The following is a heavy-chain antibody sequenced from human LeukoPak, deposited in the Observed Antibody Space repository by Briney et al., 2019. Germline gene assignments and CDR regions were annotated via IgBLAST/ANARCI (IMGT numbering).Heavy chain of an antibody. CDR1: GDSISNINYY. Sequence: KSSGTLSLTCTVSGDSISNINYYWGRLPRPPGKGLEWIGSIHYSRDTHYNPSLKSRVTISVDTSKNQFSLMLSSVSAADTALYYCARDRSNNPYYFYYIDVWGRGTTVTVSS. V-gene: IGHV4-39*07. D-gene: IGHD1/OR15-1a*01. CDR2: IHYSRDT. J-gene: IGHJ6*03. CDR3: ARDRSNNPYYFYYIDV.